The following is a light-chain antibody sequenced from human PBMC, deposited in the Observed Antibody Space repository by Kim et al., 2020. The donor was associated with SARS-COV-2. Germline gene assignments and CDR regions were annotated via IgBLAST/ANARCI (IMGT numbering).Light chain of an antibody. J-gene: IGKJ4*01. CDR2: GAS. Sequence: VSPGERATLSSRASQAISNSIDWYQQKLGQAPSLLIFGASTRATGIPARFSGSGSGTEFPLTMSRLQSEDFGVYYCQQYNKWPLTFGGGTKVDIK. V-gene: IGKV3-15*01. CDR3: QQYNKWPLT. CDR1: QAISNS.